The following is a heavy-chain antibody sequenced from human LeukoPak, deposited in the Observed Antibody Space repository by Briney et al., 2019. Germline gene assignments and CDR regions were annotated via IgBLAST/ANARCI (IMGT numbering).Heavy chain of an antibody. V-gene: IGHV1-8*01. CDR2: MNPNSGNT. CDR3: ARVKGYCSSTSCLRYNWFDP. Sequence: ASVKVSCKASGYTFTSYDINWVRQATGQGLERMGWMNPNSGNTGYAQKFQGRVTMTRNTSISTAYMELSSLRSEDTAVYYCARVKGYCSSTSCLRYNWFDPWGQGTLVTVSS. CDR1: GYTFTSYD. J-gene: IGHJ5*02. D-gene: IGHD2-2*01.